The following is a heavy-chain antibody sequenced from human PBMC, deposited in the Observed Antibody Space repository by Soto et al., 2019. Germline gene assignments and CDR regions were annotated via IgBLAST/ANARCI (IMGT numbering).Heavy chain of an antibody. V-gene: IGHV4-34*01. J-gene: IGHJ4*02. CDR2: MNDSGNT. CDR1: DGSFSGYY. CDR3: ASPRWNYIY. Sequence: QVQLQQWGAGLLKPSETLSLTCAVSDGSFSGYYWSWIRQPPGKGLEWIGEMNDSGNTKYNASLESRVAISVDTSKGHFSLTLTSVTAADTAVYYCASPRWNYIYWGQGTLVAVSS. D-gene: IGHD1-7*01.